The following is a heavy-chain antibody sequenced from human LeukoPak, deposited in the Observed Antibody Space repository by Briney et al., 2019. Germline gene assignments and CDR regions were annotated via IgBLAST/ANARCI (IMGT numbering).Heavy chain of an antibody. CDR3: ARAHSVVVPAALGY. Sequence: ASVKVSCKPSGYTFTAYVMHWVRQAPGQGLEWMGWINAGHGNTKYSQKFQDRVAITRDTSATTAYMELSSLRTEDTAVYYCARAHSVVVPAALGYWGQGTLVTVSS. V-gene: IGHV1-3*01. D-gene: IGHD2-2*01. CDR2: INAGHGNT. CDR1: GYTFTAYV. J-gene: IGHJ4*02.